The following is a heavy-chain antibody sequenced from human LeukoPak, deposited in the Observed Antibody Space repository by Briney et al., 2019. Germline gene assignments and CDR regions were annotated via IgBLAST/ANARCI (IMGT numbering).Heavy chain of an antibody. Sequence: ASVRVSCKASGYTFTNYGISWVRQAPGQGLEWMGWISAHNGNTDYAQKFQGRVTMTRDTSTSTVYMELSSLRSEDTAVYYCARENSGSWYFDLWGRGTLVTVSS. J-gene: IGHJ2*01. V-gene: IGHV1-18*01. D-gene: IGHD1-26*01. CDR1: GYTFTNYG. CDR2: ISAHNGNT. CDR3: ARENSGSWYFDL.